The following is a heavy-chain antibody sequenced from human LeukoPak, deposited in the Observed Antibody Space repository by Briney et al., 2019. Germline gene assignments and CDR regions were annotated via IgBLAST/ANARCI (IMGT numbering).Heavy chain of an antibody. J-gene: IGHJ6*02. CDR3: ARDKDIVVVPATPYYYYGMDV. CDR2: IIPIFGTA. D-gene: IGHD2-2*01. CDR1: GGTFSSYA. V-gene: IGHV1-69*13. Sequence: GASVKVSCKASGGTFSSYAISWVRQAPGQELEWMGGIIPIFGTANYAQKFQGRVTITADESTSTAYMELSSLRSEDTAVYYCARDKDIVVVPATPYYYYGMDVCGQGTTVTVSS.